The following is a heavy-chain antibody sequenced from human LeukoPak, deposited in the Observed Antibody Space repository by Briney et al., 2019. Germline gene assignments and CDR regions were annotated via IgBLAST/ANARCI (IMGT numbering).Heavy chain of an antibody. CDR1: GGTFSSYA. Sequence: SVKVSCKASGGTFSSYAISWVRQAPGQRLERMGGIIPIFGTANYAQKFQGRVTITTDESTSTAYMELSSLRSEDTAVYYCAREVWEGELPTGPNYFDYWGQGTLVTVSS. CDR2: IIPIFGTA. D-gene: IGHD1-26*01. J-gene: IGHJ4*02. CDR3: AREVWEGELPTGPNYFDY. V-gene: IGHV1-69*05.